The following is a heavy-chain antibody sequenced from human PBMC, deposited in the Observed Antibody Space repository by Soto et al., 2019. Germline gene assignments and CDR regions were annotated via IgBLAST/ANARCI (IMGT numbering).Heavy chain of an antibody. J-gene: IGHJ6*02. CDR3: SGCSGGACHRNYGMDV. CDR1: GFTFSSCT. Sequence: EVHLVESGGGLVKPGGSLRLSCAVSGFTFSSCTMNWVPQAPGKGLEWVSSISPSTSHIYYTDSVKGRFTISRDNAKNSLFLQMNSLRAEDTAVYYCSGCSGGACHRNYGMDVWGQGTTVTVSS. V-gene: IGHV3-21*01. D-gene: IGHD2-15*01. CDR2: ISPSTSHI.